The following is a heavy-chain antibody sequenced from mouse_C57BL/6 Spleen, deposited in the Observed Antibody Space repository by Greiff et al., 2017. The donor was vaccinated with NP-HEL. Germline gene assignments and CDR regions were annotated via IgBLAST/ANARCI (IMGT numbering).Heavy chain of an antibody. CDR1: GYTFTSYW. CDR3: ARYSNYWYFDV. J-gene: IGHJ1*03. CDR2: IPPNSGST. D-gene: IGHD2-5*01. V-gene: IGHV1-64*01. Sequence: VQLQQPGAELVKPGASVKLSCKASGYTFTSYWMHWVKQRPGQGLEWIGMIPPNSGSTNYNEKFKSKATLTVDKSSSTAYMQLSSLTSEDSAVYYCARYSNYWYFDVWGTGTTVTVSS.